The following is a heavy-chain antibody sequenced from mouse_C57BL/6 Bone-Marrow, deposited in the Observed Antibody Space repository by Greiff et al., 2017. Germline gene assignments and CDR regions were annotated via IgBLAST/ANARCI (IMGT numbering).Heavy chain of an antibody. V-gene: IGHV7-4*01. J-gene: IGHJ3*01. D-gene: IGHD2-12*01. CDR1: GFTFTDYY. Sequence: EVKLMESGGGLVQPGASLSLSCAASGFTFTDYYMSWVRQPPGKAPEWLALIRNKANGYTTEYTASVKGRLPISRDNSQNILYLHVNTHRAEDSATYYYVKGGHTYALMAYWGQGTLVTVSA. CDR2: IRNKANGYTT. CDR3: VKGGHTYALMAY.